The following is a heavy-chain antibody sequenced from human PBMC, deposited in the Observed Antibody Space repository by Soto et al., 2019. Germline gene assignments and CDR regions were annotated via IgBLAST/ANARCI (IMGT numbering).Heavy chain of an antibody. D-gene: IGHD6-19*01. V-gene: IGHV3-23*01. J-gene: IGHJ4*02. CDR2: ISGSGGST. CDR1: GFTFSSYA. Sequence: GGSLRLSCAASGFTFSSYAMSWVRQAPGKGLEWVSAISGSGGSTYYADSVKGRFTISRDNSKNRLYLQMNSLRAEDTAVYYCAKVTGYSSGWYDSVDYWGQGTLVTVSS. CDR3: AKVTGYSSGWYDSVDY.